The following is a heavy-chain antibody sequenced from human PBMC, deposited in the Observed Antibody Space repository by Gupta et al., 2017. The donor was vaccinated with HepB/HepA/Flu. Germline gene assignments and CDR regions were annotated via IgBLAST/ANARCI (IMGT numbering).Heavy chain of an antibody. D-gene: IGHD4-17*01. Sequence: EVQLLESGGGLVQPGGSLRLSCPASGFTFTSYAMSWVRQAPGKGLEWVLAISGSGGSTYYADSVKGRFTISRDNSKNTRYLQMNSLRAEDTAVYYCAKTFDGDLDFGDYGGQGTLVTVSS. CDR3: AKTFDGDLDFGDY. CDR1: GFTFTSYA. J-gene: IGHJ4*02. CDR2: ISGSGGST. V-gene: IGHV3-23*01.